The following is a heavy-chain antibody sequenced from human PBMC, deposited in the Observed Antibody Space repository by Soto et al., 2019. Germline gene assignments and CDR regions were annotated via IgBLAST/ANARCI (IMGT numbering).Heavy chain of an antibody. V-gene: IGHV3-74*03. CDR3: AGDQTTGDWFDA. CDR2: INGDGSDT. Sequence: EVQLVQSGGGLVQPGGSLRLSCGASGFDFTNYWMHWIRQDPGKGLVWVSRINGDGSDTKYADSVKGRFTISRDNAKNTVYLQMNTLRAEDTAVYYCAGDQTTGDWFDAWGQGTLVTVSS. D-gene: IGHD4-17*01. CDR1: GFDFTNYW. J-gene: IGHJ5*02.